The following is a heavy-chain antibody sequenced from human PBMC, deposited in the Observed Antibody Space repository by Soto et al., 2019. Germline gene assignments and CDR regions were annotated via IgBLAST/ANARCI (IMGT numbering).Heavy chain of an antibody. J-gene: IGHJ4*02. Sequence: QVQLVEAGGGVGQPGTSLILACAASGFTLSNIGMQWVRQAPGKGLEWVAVISAGGNTKYYADSVKGRFTISRYNSKNTLFLQMNSLRTEDTAVYYCAKESGGERYAAYFDLWGQGTLVTVSA. CDR1: GFTLSNIG. V-gene: IGHV3-30*18. CDR2: ISAGGNTK. CDR3: AKESGGERYAAYFDL. D-gene: IGHD2-21*01.